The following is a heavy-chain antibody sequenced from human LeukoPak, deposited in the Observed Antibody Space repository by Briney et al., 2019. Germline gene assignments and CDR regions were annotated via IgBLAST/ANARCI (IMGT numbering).Heavy chain of an antibody. D-gene: IGHD2-15*01. V-gene: IGHV3-30*02. CDR2: IRYDGSNK. CDR1: GFTFSSYG. CDR3: ARGWYMDV. Sequence: GGSLRLSCAASGFTFSSYGMHWVRQAPGKGLEWVAFIRYDGSNKYYADSVKGRFTISRDNAKNSLYLQMNSLRAEDTAVYYCARGWYMDVWGKGTTVTISS. J-gene: IGHJ6*03.